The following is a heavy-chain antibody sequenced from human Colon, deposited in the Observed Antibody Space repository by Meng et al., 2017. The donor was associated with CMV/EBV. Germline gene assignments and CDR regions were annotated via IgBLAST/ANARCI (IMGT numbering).Heavy chain of an antibody. Sequence: QLPHVQAGTEMKKPGPSVKVSCKTSGYTFTANHLHWVRQAPGQGLEWMGWIYPQDGGTYFAQKFQDRATLTRDTSITTAYMELSGLTSDDTAIYYCVRESWYFDFWGEGTLVTVSS. CDR2: IYPQDGGT. CDR1: GYTFTANH. D-gene: IGHD6-13*01. J-gene: IGHJ4*02. CDR3: VRESWYFDF. V-gene: IGHV1-2*02.